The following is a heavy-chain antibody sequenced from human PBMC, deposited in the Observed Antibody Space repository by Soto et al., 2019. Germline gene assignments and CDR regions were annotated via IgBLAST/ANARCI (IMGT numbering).Heavy chain of an antibody. D-gene: IGHD5-12*01. CDR3: ARSLEMATRPQGHYYYYGMDV. V-gene: IGHV5-51*01. Sequence: PGESLNISCMGSGYKVSTGHNFTSYWISWVRQMPGKGLEWMGIIYPGDSDTRYSPSFQGQVTISADKSISTAYLQWSSLKASETAMYYCARSLEMATRPQGHYYYYGMDVWGQGTTVTVSS. CDR1: GYKVSTGHNFTSYW. J-gene: IGHJ6*02. CDR2: IYPGDSDT.